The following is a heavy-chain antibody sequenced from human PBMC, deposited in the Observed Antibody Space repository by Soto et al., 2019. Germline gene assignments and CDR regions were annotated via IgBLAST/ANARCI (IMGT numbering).Heavy chain of an antibody. J-gene: IGHJ4*02. CDR1: GYTFGHFY. D-gene: IGHD3-9*01. V-gene: IGHV1-18*01. Sequence: QVQLVQSGAEVKKPGDSVKVSCKASGYTFGHFYITWVRQAPGQGLEWMGAISPHNRNTNYAEKFRGRVTMTTDTSTTTAYMDLRSLRSDDTAVYYCARDEAGYDILTGHYKAHHLDQCGQGALVTVSS. CDR3: ARDEAGYDILTGHYKAHHLDQ. CDR2: ISPHNRNT.